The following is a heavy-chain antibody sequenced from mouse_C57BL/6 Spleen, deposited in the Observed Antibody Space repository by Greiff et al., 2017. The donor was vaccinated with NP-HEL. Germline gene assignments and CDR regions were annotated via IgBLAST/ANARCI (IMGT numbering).Heavy chain of an antibody. CDR2: IDPSDSYT. V-gene: IGHV1-59*01. J-gene: IGHJ1*03. Sequence: QVQLKQPGAELVRPGTSVKLSCKASGYTFTSYWMHWVKQRPGQGLEWIGVIDPSDSYTNYNQKFKGKATLTVDTSSSTAYMQLSSLTSEDSAVYYCAGPYFDVWGTGTTVTVSS. CDR3: AGPYFDV. CDR1: GYTFTSYW.